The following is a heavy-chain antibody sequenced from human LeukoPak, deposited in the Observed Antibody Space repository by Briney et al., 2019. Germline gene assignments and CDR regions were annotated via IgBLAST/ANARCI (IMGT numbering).Heavy chain of an antibody. CDR2: ISYDGSNK. V-gene: IGHV3-30-3*01. J-gene: IGHJ4*02. CDR3: ARGDTIFGVVIDY. D-gene: IGHD3-3*01. CDR1: GFTFSSYA. Sequence: GRSLRLSCAASGFTFSSYAMHWVRQAPGKGLEWVAVISYDGSNKYYADSVKGRFTISRDNSKNTLYLQMNSLRAEDTAVYYCARGDTIFGVVIDYWGQGTLVTVSS.